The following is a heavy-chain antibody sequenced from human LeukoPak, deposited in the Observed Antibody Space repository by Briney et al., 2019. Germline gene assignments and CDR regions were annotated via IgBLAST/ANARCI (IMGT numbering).Heavy chain of an antibody. V-gene: IGHV4-61*01. CDR3: ARYYYDSSGYYRDY. D-gene: IGHD3-22*01. Sequence: PSETLSLTCTVSGGSVSSGSYYWSWIRQPPGKGLEWIGYIYYSGSTNYNPSLKSRVTISVDTSKNQFSLKLSSVTAADTAVYYCARYYYDSSGYYRDYWGQGTLVTVSS. CDR1: GGSVSSGSYY. CDR2: IYYSGST. J-gene: IGHJ4*02.